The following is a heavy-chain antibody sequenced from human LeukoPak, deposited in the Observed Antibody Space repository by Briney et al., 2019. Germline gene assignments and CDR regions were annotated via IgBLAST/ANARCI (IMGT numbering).Heavy chain of an antibody. J-gene: IGHJ4*02. CDR1: GFTFSSYG. D-gene: IGHD6-19*01. CDR3: AKDHLQPEWLGHDADY. V-gene: IGHV3-30*02. CDR2: IRYDGSNK. Sequence: KTGGSLRLSCAASGFTFSSYGMHWVRQAPGKGLEWVAFIRYDGSNKYYADSVKGRFTISRDNSKNTLYLQMNSLRAEDTAVYYCAKDHLQPEWLGHDADYWGQGTLVTVSS.